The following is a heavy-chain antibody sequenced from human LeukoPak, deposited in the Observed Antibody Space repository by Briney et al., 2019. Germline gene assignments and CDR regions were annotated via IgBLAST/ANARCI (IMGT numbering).Heavy chain of an antibody. V-gene: IGHV4-39*07. Sequence: PSETLSLTCTVSGGSISSSSYYWGWIRQPPGKGLEWIGSIYYSGSTYYNPSLKSRVIISVDTSKNQFSLKLSSVTAADTAVYYCARLLGLWSGYYTVWGRGPFDYWGQGTLVTVSS. J-gene: IGHJ4*02. CDR2: IYYSGST. CDR3: ARLLGLWSGYYTVWGRGPFDY. CDR1: GGSISSSSYY. D-gene: IGHD3-3*01.